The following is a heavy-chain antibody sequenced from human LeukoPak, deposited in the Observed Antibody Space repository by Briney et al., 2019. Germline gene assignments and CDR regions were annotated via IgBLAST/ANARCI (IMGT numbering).Heavy chain of an antibody. J-gene: IGHJ4*02. CDR3: ARSLASITIFGVATQFDY. CDR2: IIPIFGTA. D-gene: IGHD3-3*01. V-gene: IGHV1-69*05. Sequence: SVKVSCKASGGTLSSYAIRWVRQAPGKGLEWIGGIIPIFGTANYAQKFQGRVTITTDTSTVTAYMELSSLRSEDTAVYYCARSLASITIFGVATQFDYWGQGTLVTVSS. CDR1: GGTLSSYA.